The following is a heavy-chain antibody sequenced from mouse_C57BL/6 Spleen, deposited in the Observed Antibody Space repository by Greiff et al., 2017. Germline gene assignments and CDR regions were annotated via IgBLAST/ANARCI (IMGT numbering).Heavy chain of an antibody. V-gene: IGHV14-1*01. D-gene: IGHD1-1*01. CDR3: TTDYYGSSPAD. CDR1: GFNIKDYY. Sequence: EVQLQESGAELVRPGASVKLSCTASGFNIKDYYMHWVKQRPEQGLEWIGRIDPADGDTEYAPKFQGKATLTADKSSNTAYLQLSSLTSEDTAVYYCTTDYYGSSPADWGTGTLVTVSA. J-gene: IGHJ3*01. CDR2: IDPADGDT.